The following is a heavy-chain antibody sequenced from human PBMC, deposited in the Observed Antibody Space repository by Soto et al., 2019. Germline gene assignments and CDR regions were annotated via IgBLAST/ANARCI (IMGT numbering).Heavy chain of an antibody. CDR3: AKDRGCLRFAMTMYYFDY. V-gene: IGHV3-23*01. CDR1: GFTFSSYA. D-gene: IGHD5-12*01. Sequence: EVQLLESGGGLVQPGGSLRLSCAASGFTFSSYAMSWVRQAPGKGLEWVSAISGSGGSTYYADSVKGRFTISRDNSKNPLYLQMNSLRAEDTAVYYCAKDRGCLRFAMTMYYFDYWGQGTLVTVSS. J-gene: IGHJ4*02. CDR2: ISGSGGST.